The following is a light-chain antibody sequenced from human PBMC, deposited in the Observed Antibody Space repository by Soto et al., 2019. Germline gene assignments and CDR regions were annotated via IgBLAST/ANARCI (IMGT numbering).Light chain of an antibody. CDR3: QQFHSVPNN. J-gene: IGKJ3*01. CDR1: QGISSY. CDR2: AAS. Sequence: DVQMTQSPSYLSASVGDRVTITCRASQGISSYLAWYQQKPGRVPKLLIYAASTLHSGVPSRFSGSGSGTDFTLTISSLKPEDVATYYCQQFHSVPNNFGPGTKVDI. V-gene: IGKV1-27*01.